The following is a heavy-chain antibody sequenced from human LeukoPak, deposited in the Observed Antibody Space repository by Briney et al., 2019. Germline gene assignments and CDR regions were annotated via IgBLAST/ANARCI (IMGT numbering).Heavy chain of an antibody. CDR3: ARDRHYDFWSGYYSPILGGEYYYYYMDV. CDR1: GGSISSYY. D-gene: IGHD3-3*01. CDR2: IYYSGST. Sequence: SETLSLTCTVSGGSISSYYWSWIRQPPGKGLEWIGYIYYSGSTNYNPSLKSRVTISVDTSKNQFSLKLSSVTAADTAVCYCARDRHYDFWSGYYSPILGGEYYYYYMDVWGKGTTVTVSS. V-gene: IGHV4-59*01. J-gene: IGHJ6*03.